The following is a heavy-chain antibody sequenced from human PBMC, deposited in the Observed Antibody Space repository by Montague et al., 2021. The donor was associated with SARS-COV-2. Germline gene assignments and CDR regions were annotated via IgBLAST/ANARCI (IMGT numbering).Heavy chain of an antibody. V-gene: IGHV3-30-3*01. J-gene: IGHJ3*02. D-gene: IGHD1-26*01. CDR1: GFTFSSYA. Sequence: SLRLSCPASGFTFSSYAMHWVRQAPGKGLEWVAVISYDGSNKYYADSVKGRFTISRDNSKNTLYLQMNSLRAEDTAVYNCARAYSGSYFAAFDIWGQGTMVTVSS. CDR3: ARAYSGSYFAAFDI. CDR2: ISYDGSNK.